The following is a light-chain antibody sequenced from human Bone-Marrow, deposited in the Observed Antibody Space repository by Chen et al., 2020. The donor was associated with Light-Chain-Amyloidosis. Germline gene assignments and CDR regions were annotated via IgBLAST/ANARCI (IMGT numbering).Light chain of an antibody. J-gene: IGLJ1*01. Sequence: QSALTQPASVSGSPGQSITISSTGTDKNFGGYDVVSWYQQHPGTAPKLIIYDIVKRPSGVSDRFSASKSGNTASLTISGLQAEDEAYYYCCSYAGSSTWVFGTGAK. CDR3: CSYAGSSTWV. CDR2: DIV. CDR1: DKNFGGYDV. V-gene: IGLV2-23*02.